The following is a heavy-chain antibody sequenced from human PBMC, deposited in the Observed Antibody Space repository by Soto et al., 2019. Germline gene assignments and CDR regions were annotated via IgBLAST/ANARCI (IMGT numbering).Heavy chain of an antibody. CDR1: GFPSSDYY. Sequence: GGPLRPSFPASGFPSSDYYMSWGRQAPGKGLEWVAVISYDGSNKYYADSVKGRFTISRDNSKNTLYLQMNSLGAEDTAVYYCAKDPAVVNGDPWGQGTLVTVSS. CDR2: ISYDGSNK. J-gene: IGHJ5*02. V-gene: IGHV3-30*18. CDR3: AKDPAVVNGDP. D-gene: IGHD3-22*01.